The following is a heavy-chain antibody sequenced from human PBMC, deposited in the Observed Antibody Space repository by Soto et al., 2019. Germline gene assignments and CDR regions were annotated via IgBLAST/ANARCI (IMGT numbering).Heavy chain of an antibody. Sequence: SSETLSLTCAVYGGSFSGYYWSWIRQPPGKGLEWIGEINHSGSTNYNPSLKSRVTISVDTSKNQFSLKLSSVTAADTAVYYCARGHEDSGYVARGMGRAFDIWGQGTMVTVSS. CDR3: ARGHEDSGYVARGMGRAFDI. V-gene: IGHV4-34*01. CDR1: GGSFSGYY. D-gene: IGHD5-12*01. CDR2: INHSGST. J-gene: IGHJ3*02.